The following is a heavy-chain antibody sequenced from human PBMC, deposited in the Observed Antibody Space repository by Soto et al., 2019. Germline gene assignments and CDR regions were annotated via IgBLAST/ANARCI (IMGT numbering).Heavy chain of an antibody. CDR2: ISNDENIK. D-gene: IGHD5-12*01. CDR3: ARGLRGVLDY. CDR1: GFNFGNFG. Sequence: PGGSLRLSCVASGFNFGNFGMHWVRQAPGKGLEWLTVISNDENIKQDSVRGRFAIARDNSKNTLYLHLTSLRAEDTAIHYCARGLRGVLDYWGQGTLVTVSS. J-gene: IGHJ4*02. V-gene: IGHV3-33*01.